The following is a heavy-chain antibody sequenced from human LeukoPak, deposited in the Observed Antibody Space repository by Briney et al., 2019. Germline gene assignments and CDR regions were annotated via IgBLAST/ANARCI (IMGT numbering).Heavy chain of an antibody. CDR3: AKLYGDYDY. CDR2: ISYDGSNK. Sequence: GGSLRLSCAASGFTFSDYDLHWVRQAPGKGLEWVAVISYDGSNKYYADSVKGRFTISRDNSKNTLYLQMDSLRPEDTAMYYCAKLYGDYDYWGQGTLVTVSS. CDR1: GFTFSDYD. V-gene: IGHV3-30*18. D-gene: IGHD4-17*01. J-gene: IGHJ4*02.